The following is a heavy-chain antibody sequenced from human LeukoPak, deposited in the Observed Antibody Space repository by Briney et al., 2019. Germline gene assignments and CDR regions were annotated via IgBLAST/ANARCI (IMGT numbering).Heavy chain of an antibody. CDR1: GFTFSSYE. V-gene: IGHV3-21*04. CDR3: ARGNNGVGYSYGFGNYFDY. D-gene: IGHD5-18*01. J-gene: IGHJ4*02. CDR2: ISSSSSYI. Sequence: PGGSLRLSCAASGFTFSSYEMNWVRQAPGKGLEWVSSISSSSSYIYYADSVKGRFTISGDNSKNTLYLQMNSLRAEDTAVYYCARGNNGVGYSYGFGNYFDYWGQGTLVTVSS.